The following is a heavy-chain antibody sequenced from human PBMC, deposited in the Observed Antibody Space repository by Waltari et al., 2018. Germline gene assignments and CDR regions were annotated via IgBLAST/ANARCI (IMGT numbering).Heavy chain of an antibody. J-gene: IGHJ4*02. Sequence: EVQLVESGGGLVQPGRSLRLSCKGSGFIFSDYSMTWVRQAPGKGLEWVGFIASKASGGTAKYDPSVEGRFTIARDDSISSVYLQMNSLKTEDTAVYYCSRDRMTCPHASCYGLGYWGQGTLLTVSS. CDR3: SRDRMTCPHASCYGLGY. CDR2: IASKASGGTA. CDR1: GFIFSDYS. V-gene: IGHV3-49*04. D-gene: IGHD2-2*01.